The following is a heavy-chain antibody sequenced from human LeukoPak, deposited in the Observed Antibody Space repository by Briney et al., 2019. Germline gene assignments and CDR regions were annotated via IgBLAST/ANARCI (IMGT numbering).Heavy chain of an antibody. J-gene: IGHJ5*02. V-gene: IGHV4-39*07. D-gene: IGHD4-17*01. CDR1: GGSISSSSYY. Sequence: PSETLSLTCTVSGGSISSSSYYWSWIRQPPGKGLEWIGEINHSGSTNYNPSLKSRVTISVDTSKNQFSLKLSSVTAADTAVYYCARRLDYGDYLNWFDPWGQGTLVTVSS. CDR2: INHSGST. CDR3: ARRLDYGDYLNWFDP.